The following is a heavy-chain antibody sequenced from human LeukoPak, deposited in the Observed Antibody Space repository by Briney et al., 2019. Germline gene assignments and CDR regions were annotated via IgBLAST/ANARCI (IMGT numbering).Heavy chain of an antibody. CDR1: GYSFTSYW. V-gene: IGHV5-51*01. D-gene: IGHD3-10*01. Sequence: GESLKISCQGSGYSFTSYWIGWVRQMPGKGLEWMGIIYPGDSDTRYSPSFQGQVTISADKSISTAYLQWSSLKASDTAMYYCARQGYYGSGSWYFDYWGQGTLVTVSS. J-gene: IGHJ4*02. CDR2: IYPGDSDT. CDR3: ARQGYYGSGSWYFDY.